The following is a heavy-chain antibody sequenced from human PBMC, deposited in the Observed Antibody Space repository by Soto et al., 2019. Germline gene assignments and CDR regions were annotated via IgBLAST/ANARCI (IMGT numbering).Heavy chain of an antibody. J-gene: IGHJ4*02. CDR1: GFTFSSYG. D-gene: IGHD4-17*01. Sequence: QVQLVESGGGVVQPGRSLRLSCAASGFTFSSYGMHWVRQAPRKGLEWVAVIWYDGSNKYYADSVKGRFTISRDNSKNTLYLQMNSLRAEDTAVYYCARDFDDYGGNYDGYYWGQGTLVTVSS. CDR3: ARDFDDYGGNYDGYY. CDR2: IWYDGSNK. V-gene: IGHV3-33*01.